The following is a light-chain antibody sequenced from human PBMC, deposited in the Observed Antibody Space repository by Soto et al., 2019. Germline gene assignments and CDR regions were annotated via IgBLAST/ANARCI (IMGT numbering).Light chain of an antibody. Sequence: QSALTQPPSASGSPGQSVAISCTGTSSDFGGYNYVSWYQQHPGKAPKLMIYEVNKRPSGVPDRFSGSKSGNTASLTVSGLQAEDEADYYCSSYAGSGNVFGTGTKVTVL. J-gene: IGLJ1*01. V-gene: IGLV2-8*01. CDR2: EVN. CDR1: SSDFGGYNY. CDR3: SSYAGSGNV.